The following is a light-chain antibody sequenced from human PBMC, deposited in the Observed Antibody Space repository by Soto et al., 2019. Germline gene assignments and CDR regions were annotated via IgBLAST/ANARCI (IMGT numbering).Light chain of an antibody. J-gene: IGLJ2*01. CDR1: SSDVGRYNH. CDR3: SSYTGSSTLVV. CDR2: DVS. Sequence: QSALTQPPSVSGSPGQSVSISCTGTSSDVGRYNHVSWYQQPPGTAPKLMIYDVSNRTSGVPDRFSGSKSGNTASLTISGLQAEDEAEYYCSSYTGSSTLVVFGGGTKLTVL. V-gene: IGLV2-18*02.